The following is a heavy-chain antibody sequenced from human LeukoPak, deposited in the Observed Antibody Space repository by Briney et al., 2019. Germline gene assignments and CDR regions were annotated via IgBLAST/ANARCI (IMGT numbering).Heavy chain of an antibody. D-gene: IGHD3-22*01. Sequence: GGTLRLSCAVSGFTFSSYSINWVRQAPGKGLEWVAPITRSSIYKYYADSVKGRFTISRDNAKNSLYLQMDSLRAEDTAVYYCARVKSDSSGYYSILDYWGQGTLVTVSS. J-gene: IGHJ4*02. CDR2: ITRSSIYK. CDR3: ARVKSDSSGYYSILDY. V-gene: IGHV3-21*01. CDR1: GFTFSSYS.